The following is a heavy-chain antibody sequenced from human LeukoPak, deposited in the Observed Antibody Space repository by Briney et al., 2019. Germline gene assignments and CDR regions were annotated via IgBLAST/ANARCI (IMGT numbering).Heavy chain of an antibody. D-gene: IGHD1-20*01. V-gene: IGHV4-59*01. CDR2: IYYSGST. CDR1: GGSISSYY. J-gene: IGHJ3*02. CDR3: ARASITGTTVRDAFDI. Sequence: SETLSLTCTVSGGSISSYYWSWIRQPPGKGLEWIGYIYYSGSTYYNPSLKSRVTISVDTSKNQFSLKLSSVTAADTAVYYCARASITGTTVRDAFDIWGQGTMVTVSS.